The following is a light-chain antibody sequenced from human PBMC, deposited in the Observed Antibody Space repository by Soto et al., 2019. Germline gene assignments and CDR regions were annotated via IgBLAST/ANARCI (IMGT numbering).Light chain of an antibody. CDR1: QDISDY. CDR3: QQYDNVPYT. CDR2: DAS. J-gene: IGKJ2*01. V-gene: IGKV1-33*01. Sequence: DIQMTQSPSSLSASVGDRVTFTCQASQDISDYLNWYQQKPGKAPDLLIYDASNLETGVPSRFSGSGSGTHFTFTITGLQPEEIATYYCQQYDNVPYTFGQGTKLEIK.